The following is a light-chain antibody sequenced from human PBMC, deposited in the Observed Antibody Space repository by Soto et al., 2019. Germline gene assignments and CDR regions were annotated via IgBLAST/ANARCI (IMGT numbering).Light chain of an antibody. CDR2: DAS. J-gene: IGKJ1*01. CDR3: QQYNILWT. V-gene: IGKV1-5*01. Sequence: DIQMSQSPSTLSASVGDRVTITCRASEIISRWLAWYQQKPGKAPKLLLDDASSLASGVPSRFSGSGSGTDFTLTISSVQPDDLATYYCQQYNILWTFGQGTKVDIK. CDR1: EIISRW.